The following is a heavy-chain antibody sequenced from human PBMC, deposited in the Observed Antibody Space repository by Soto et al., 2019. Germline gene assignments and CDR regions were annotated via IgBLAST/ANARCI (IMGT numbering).Heavy chain of an antibody. CDR1: GGTFSSYA. V-gene: IGHV1-69*12. Sequence: QVQLVQSGAEVKKPGSSVKVSCKASGGTFSSYAISWVRQAPGQGLEWLGGIITIFGTANYAQKFQGRVKITADEATRTAYMETSSLRSDDTAVYYCARGTGDGYDEGWFDPWGQGTLVTVSS. D-gene: IGHD5-12*01. J-gene: IGHJ5*02. CDR3: ARGTGDGYDEGWFDP. CDR2: IITIFGTA.